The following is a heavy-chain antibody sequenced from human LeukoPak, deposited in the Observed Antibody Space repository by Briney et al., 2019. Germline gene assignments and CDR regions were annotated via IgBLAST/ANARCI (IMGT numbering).Heavy chain of an antibody. J-gene: IGHJ2*01. V-gene: IGHV4-34*01. CDR3: ARSGDRIAVAGTRYFDL. Sequence: PSETLSLTCAVYGGPFSGYYWSWIRQPPGKGLEWIGEINHSGSTNYNPSLKSRVTISVDTSKNQFSLKLSSVTAADTAVYYCARSGDRIAVAGTRYFDLWGRGTLVTVSS. CDR2: INHSGST. D-gene: IGHD6-19*01. CDR1: GGPFSGYY.